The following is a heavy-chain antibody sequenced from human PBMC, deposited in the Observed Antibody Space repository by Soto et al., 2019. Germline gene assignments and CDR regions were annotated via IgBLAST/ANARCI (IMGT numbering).Heavy chain of an antibody. CDR2: IIPIFGTA. CDR3: ARPKYYYDSSGYLGAHGMDV. Sequence: EASVKVSCKASGGTFSSYAISWVRQAPGQGLEWMGGIIPIFGTANYAQKFQGRVTITADESTSTAYMELSSLRSEDTAVYYCARPKYYYDSSGYLGAHGMDVWGQGTTVTVSS. V-gene: IGHV1-69*13. J-gene: IGHJ6*02. CDR1: GGTFSSYA. D-gene: IGHD3-22*01.